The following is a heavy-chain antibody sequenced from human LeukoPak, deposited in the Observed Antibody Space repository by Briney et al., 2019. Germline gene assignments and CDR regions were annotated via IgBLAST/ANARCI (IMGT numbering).Heavy chain of an antibody. V-gene: IGHV3-21*01. CDR3: ARDGPYSSSWLSGHDAFDI. D-gene: IGHD6-13*01. J-gene: IGHJ3*02. CDR1: GFTFSSYS. CDR2: ISSSSSYI. Sequence: GGSLRLSCAASGFTFSSYSMNWVRQAPGKGLEWVSSISSSSSYIYYADSVKGRFTISRDNAKNSLYLQMNSLRAEDTAVYYCARDGPYSSSWLSGHDAFDIWGQGTMVTVSS.